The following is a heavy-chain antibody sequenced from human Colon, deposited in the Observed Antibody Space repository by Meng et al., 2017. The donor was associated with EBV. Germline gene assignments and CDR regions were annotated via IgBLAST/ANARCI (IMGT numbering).Heavy chain of an antibody. D-gene: IGHD4-17*01. V-gene: IGHV4-31*03. CDR1: GGSISSGGFY. J-gene: IGHJ5*02. CDR2: IYYSGST. Sequence: QVQLQESGPGLVKPSQTLSLTCTVSGGSISSGGFYWSWTRQHPGKGLEWIGYIYYSGSTYYNPSLRSRVAISIDTSKNQFSLKLTSVTAADTAVYFCARTNYGDYNWFDTWGQGTLVTVDS. CDR3: ARTNYGDYNWFDT.